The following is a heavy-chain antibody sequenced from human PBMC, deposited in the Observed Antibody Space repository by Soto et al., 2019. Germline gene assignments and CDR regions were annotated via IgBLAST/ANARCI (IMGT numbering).Heavy chain of an antibody. CDR2: IDPSDSYT. V-gene: IGHV5-10-1*01. Sequence: PGESLKISCKGSGYSFTSYWISWVRQMPGKGLEWMGRIDPSDSYTNYSPSFQGHVTISADKSISTAYLQWSSLKASDTAMYYCARQDYGDYSDYYYYYGMDVWGQGTTVTVSS. CDR1: GYSFTSYW. CDR3: ARQDYGDYSDYYYYYGMDV. D-gene: IGHD4-17*01. J-gene: IGHJ6*02.